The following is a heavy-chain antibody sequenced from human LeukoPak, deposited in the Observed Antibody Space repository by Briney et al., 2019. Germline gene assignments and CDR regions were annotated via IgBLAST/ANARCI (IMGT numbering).Heavy chain of an antibody. J-gene: IGHJ4*02. Sequence: GESLKISCKASGYNFPAYWIAWVRQMPGKGLEWMGIIYPGDSDTRYSPSFQGQVTISADKSISTAYLQWSSLKASDTAMYYCAALPTGYFDYWGQGTLVTVSS. CDR2: IYPGDSDT. CDR3: AALPTGYFDY. CDR1: GYNFPAYW. V-gene: IGHV5-51*01.